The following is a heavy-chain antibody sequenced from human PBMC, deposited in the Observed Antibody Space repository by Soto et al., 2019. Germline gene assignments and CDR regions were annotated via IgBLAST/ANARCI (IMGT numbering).Heavy chain of an antibody. V-gene: IGHV1-46*01. Sequence: ASVKVSCKASGYTFTGHYMHWVRQAPGQGLEWMGVVNPSGGSTKYAQNFQGRVTMTRDTSTTTIYMELSSLRSDDTAIYYCAREENCSGGTCYSEYFHRWGQGTLVTVSS. J-gene: IGHJ1*01. CDR3: AREENCSGGTCYSEYFHR. CDR1: GYTFTGHY. D-gene: IGHD2-15*01. CDR2: VNPSGGST.